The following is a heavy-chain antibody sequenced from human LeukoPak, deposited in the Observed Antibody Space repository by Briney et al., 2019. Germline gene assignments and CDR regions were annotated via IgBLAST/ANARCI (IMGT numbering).Heavy chain of an antibody. Sequence: GGSLRLSCAASGFTFDAYEINWVRQAPGKGLEWVSYISGSGRTIYYADSVKGRFTISWDNAKNSVYLQMNRLRAEDTAVYYCARGVYGRFNSWGQGTLVTVSS. CDR2: ISGSGRTI. CDR1: GFTFDAYE. CDR3: ARGVYGRFNS. V-gene: IGHV3-48*03. J-gene: IGHJ5*01. D-gene: IGHD2/OR15-2a*01.